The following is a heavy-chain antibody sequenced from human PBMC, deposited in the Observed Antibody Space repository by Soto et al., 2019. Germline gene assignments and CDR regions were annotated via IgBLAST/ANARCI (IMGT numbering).Heavy chain of an antibody. J-gene: IGHJ5*02. V-gene: IGHV1-69*05. CDR3: ARDKPNCSGGSCYPNWFDP. D-gene: IGHD2-15*01. CDR2: IIPICGTT. Sequence: SVKVSCKASGGTFSSYAISWVRQAPGQGLEWMGGIIPICGTTSYAQKFQGRVTMTRDTSTSTVYMELSSLRSEDTAVYYCARDKPNCSGGSCYPNWFDPWGQGTLVTVSS. CDR1: GGTFSSYA.